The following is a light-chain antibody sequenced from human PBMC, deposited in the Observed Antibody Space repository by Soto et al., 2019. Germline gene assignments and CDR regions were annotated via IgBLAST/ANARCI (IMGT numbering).Light chain of an antibody. CDR1: SSDTGSYNL. Sequence: QSALTQPASVSGSPGQSITISCTGASSDTGSYNLVSWYQQHPGKAPKLMIYDGSKRPSGVSNRFSGSRSGNTASLTIYGRGAEDDADYYCCSYASYTTHVFGTGTKLTVL. CDR3: CSYASYTTHV. CDR2: DGS. J-gene: IGLJ1*01. V-gene: IGLV2-23*01.